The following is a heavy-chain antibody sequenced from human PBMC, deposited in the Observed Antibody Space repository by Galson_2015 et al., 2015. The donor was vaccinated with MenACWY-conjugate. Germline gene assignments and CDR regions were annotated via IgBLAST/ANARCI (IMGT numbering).Heavy chain of an antibody. Sequence: SLRLSCAASGFTFSTYPMNWVRQAPGKGLEWVSGVSGSGAITYYADYVKGRFTISRDNSKNTMSLQLNSLRAEDTAVYYCTKTRFQLLVDFDYWGQGTQVAVSP. D-gene: IGHD6-19*01. V-gene: IGHV3-23*01. J-gene: IGHJ4*02. CDR3: TKTRFQLLVDFDY. CDR2: VSGSGAIT. CDR1: GFTFSTYP.